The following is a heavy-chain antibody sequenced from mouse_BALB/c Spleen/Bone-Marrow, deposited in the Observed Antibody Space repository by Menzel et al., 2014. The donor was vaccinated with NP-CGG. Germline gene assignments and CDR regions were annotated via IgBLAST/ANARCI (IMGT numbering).Heavy chain of an antibody. V-gene: IGHV1-80*01. J-gene: IGHJ3*01. CDR2: IFPVNADT. Sequence: QVQLQQPGAELVRPGYSVKISCKAPGYVLTDYWMNWLGQRPGKGLEWIGQIFPVNADTNYKANFKYKVTMNEDKSSTTAFIQLNSLTSDDSAVYFCARFATCSFAYWGQGTLVTVSS. CDR1: GYVLTDYW. CDR3: ARFATCSFAY. D-gene: IGHD1-1*01.